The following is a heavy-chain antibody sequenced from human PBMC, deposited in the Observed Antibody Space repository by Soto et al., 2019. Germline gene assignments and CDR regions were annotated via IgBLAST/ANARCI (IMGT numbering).Heavy chain of an antibody. Sequence: GGSLRLSCAASGFTFTDYYMSWIRQAPGKGLEWISYISDSGSTIYYADSVKGRFTISRDNAKNSLYLQMTSLTAEDTAVYYCARAPLRIIVAPDYWGQGTLVTVSS. V-gene: IGHV3-11*01. D-gene: IGHD3-22*01. CDR2: ISDSGSTI. J-gene: IGHJ4*02. CDR1: GFTFTDYY. CDR3: ARAPLRIIVAPDY.